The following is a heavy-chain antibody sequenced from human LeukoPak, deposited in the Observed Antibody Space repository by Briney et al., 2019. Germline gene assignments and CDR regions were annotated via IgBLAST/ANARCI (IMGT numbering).Heavy chain of an antibody. D-gene: IGHD6-13*01. V-gene: IGHV1-2*02. CDR2: INPNSGGT. J-gene: IGHJ4*02. CDR3: ARDSRPIFEWQQLGGDY. CDR1: GCTFTGYY. Sequence: GASVKVSCKASGCTFTGYYMHWVRQAPGQGLEWMGWINPNSGGTNYAQKFQGRVTMTRDTSISTAYMELSRLRSDDTAVYYCARDSRPIFEWQQLGGDYWGQGTLVTVSS.